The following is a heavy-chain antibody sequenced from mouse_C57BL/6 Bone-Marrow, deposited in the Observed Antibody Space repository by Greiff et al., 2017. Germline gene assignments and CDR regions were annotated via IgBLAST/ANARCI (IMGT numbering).Heavy chain of an antibody. V-gene: IGHV5-9-1*02. J-gene: IGHJ3*01. Sequence: EVKLVESGEGLVKPGGSLKLSCAASGFTFSSYAMSWVRQTPAKRLEWVAYISSGGDYIDYADTVKGRFTISRDNARNTLYLQMSSLKSEDTAMYYCTYIYDGYWGFAYWGQGTLVTVSA. CDR3: TYIYDGYWGFAY. CDR1: GFTFSSYA. CDR2: ISSGGDYI. D-gene: IGHD2-3*01.